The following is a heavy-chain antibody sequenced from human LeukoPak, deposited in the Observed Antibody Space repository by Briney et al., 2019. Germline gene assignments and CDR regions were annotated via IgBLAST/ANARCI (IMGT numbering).Heavy chain of an antibody. V-gene: IGHV4-34*01. Sequence: ASETLSLTCAVYGGSFSGYYWSWIRQPPGKGLEWIGEINHSGSTNYNPSLKSRVTISVDTSKNQFSLKLSSVTAADTAVYYCARGAYYYGSGSYFDAFDIWGQGTMVTVSS. CDR3: ARGAYYYGSGSYFDAFDI. D-gene: IGHD3-10*01. CDR1: GGSFSGYY. CDR2: INHSGST. J-gene: IGHJ3*02.